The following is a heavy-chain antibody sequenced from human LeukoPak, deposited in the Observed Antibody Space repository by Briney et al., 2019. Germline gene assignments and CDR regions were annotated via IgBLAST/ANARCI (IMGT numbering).Heavy chain of an antibody. D-gene: IGHD2-2*01. J-gene: IGHJ3*02. CDR1: GGSISSGDYY. CDR3: ASGYRSSTSCYDAFDI. CDR2: IYYSGST. V-gene: IGHV4-30-4*08. Sequence: SSETLSLTCTVSGGSISSGDYYWSWIRQPPGKGLEWIGYIYYSGSTYYNPSLKSRVTISVDTSKNQFSLKLSSVTAADTAVYYCASGYRSSTSCYDAFDIWGQGTMVTVSS.